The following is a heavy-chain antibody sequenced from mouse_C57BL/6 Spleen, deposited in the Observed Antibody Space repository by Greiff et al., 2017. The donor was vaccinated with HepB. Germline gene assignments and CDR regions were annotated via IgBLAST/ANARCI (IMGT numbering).Heavy chain of an antibody. J-gene: IGHJ3*01. D-gene: IGHD1-1*01. CDR2: INPSTGGT. CDR1: GYSFTGYY. V-gene: IGHV1-42*01. Sequence: VQLQQSGPELVKPGASVKISCKASGYSFTGYYMNWVKQSPEKSLEWIGEINPSTGGTTYNQKFKAKATLTVDKSSSTAYMQLKSLTSEDSAVYDCARDYGSRFAYWGQGTLVTVSA. CDR3: ARDYGSRFAY.